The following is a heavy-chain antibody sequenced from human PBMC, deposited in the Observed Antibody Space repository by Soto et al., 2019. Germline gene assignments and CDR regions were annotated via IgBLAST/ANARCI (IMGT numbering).Heavy chain of an antibody. CDR3: ARDKITGLVDY. CDR2: INHSGST. D-gene: IGHD2-8*02. J-gene: IGHJ4*02. Sequence: QVQLQQWGAGLLKPSETLSLTCAVYGGAFSGYYWTWIRQPPGTGLEWIGEINHSGSTNYSPSLKSRVTMSVDTSKNQFSLKLTSVTAADTAVYYCARDKITGLVDYWGQGTLVTVSS. V-gene: IGHV4-34*01. CDR1: GGAFSGYY.